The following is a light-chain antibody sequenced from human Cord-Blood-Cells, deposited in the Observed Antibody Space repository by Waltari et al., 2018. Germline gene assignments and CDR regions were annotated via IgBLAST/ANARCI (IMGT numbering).Light chain of an antibody. J-gene: IGLJ2*01. CDR3: CSYAGSSTFVV. CDR2: EVS. Sequence: QSALTQPASVSGPPGQSITISCTGTSSAAGSYQLVSWYQQHPGKAPKLMIYEVSKRPSGVSNRFSGSKSGNTASLTISGLQAEDEADYYCCSYAGSSTFVVFGGGTKLTVL. V-gene: IGLV2-23*02. CDR1: SSAAGSYQL.